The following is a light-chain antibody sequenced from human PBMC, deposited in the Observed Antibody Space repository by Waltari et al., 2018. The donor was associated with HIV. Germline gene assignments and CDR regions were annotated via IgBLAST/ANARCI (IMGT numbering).Light chain of an antibody. CDR3: QQYKEGPWT. V-gene: IGKV3-15*01. CDR1: QTIPNT. CDR2: DTS. J-gene: IGKJ1*01. Sequence: EIVMTQSPPTLSVSPGDRATLSCRARQTIPNTLACYQQKPGQPPRLLRYDTSVRAAGGPARFSAGGSGTEFTLSISSLQSEDLALYFCQQYKEGPWTFGQGTRV.